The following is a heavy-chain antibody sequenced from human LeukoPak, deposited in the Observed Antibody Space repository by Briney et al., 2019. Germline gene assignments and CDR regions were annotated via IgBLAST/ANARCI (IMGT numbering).Heavy chain of an antibody. D-gene: IGHD1-26*01. Sequence: GGSLRLSCAASGFTFSSYAMSWVRQAPGKGLEWVSAISGSGGSTYYADSVKGRFTISRDNSKNTLYLQMNSLRAEDTAVYYCARDDSGSYFEYFDYWGQGTLVTVSS. J-gene: IGHJ4*02. CDR2: ISGSGGST. CDR3: ARDDSGSYFEYFDY. V-gene: IGHV3-23*01. CDR1: GFTFSSYA.